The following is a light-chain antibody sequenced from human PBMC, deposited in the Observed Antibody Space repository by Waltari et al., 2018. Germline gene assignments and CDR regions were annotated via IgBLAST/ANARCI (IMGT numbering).Light chain of an antibody. CDR1: QSVFSSY. V-gene: IGKV3-20*01. CDR3: QQSYNTPPVT. Sequence: ILLTQFPGTLSLSPVETATFSCRASQSVFSSYIGWYQQKPGQAPRLLIYGASNRATDIPDRFSGSGSGTDFTLTISRLEPEDFAVYYCQQSYNTPPVTFGPGTKVDIK. J-gene: IGKJ1*01. CDR2: GAS.